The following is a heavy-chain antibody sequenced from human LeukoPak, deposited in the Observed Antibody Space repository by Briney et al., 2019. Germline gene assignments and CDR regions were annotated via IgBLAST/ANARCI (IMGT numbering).Heavy chain of an antibody. V-gene: IGHV3-23*01. D-gene: IGHD3-22*01. CDR2: ISGSGGST. Sequence: GGSLRLSCAASGFTFSSHAMSWVRQAPGKGLEWVSGISGSGGSTYYVDSVRGLFTISRDNSKNTLFLQMKSLRTEDTAVYYCAKGEYEYYFDSSGRNWGQGTLVTVSS. CDR1: GFTFSSHA. CDR3: AKGEYEYYFDSSGRN. J-gene: IGHJ4*02.